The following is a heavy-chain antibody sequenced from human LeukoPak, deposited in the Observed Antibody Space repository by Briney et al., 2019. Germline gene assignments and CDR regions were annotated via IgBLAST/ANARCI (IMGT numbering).Heavy chain of an antibody. D-gene: IGHD2-15*01. J-gene: IGHJ4*02. CDR2: ISSSSGSGGST. CDR1: GFTFSSYA. CDR3: AKSGLNRFDY. Sequence: GGSLRLSCAASGFTFSSYAMSWVRQAPGKGLEWVSSISSSSGSGGSTYYADSVKGRVTISRDNSKNTLSLQMNSLRAEDTAVYYCAKSGLNRFDYWGQGTLVTVSS. V-gene: IGHV3-23*01.